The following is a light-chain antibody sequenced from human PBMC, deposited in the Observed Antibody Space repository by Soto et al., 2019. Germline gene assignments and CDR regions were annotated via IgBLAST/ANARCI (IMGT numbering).Light chain of an antibody. CDR2: AAS. V-gene: IGKV1-5*03. J-gene: IGKJ4*01. CDR3: QQYNSYSLT. Sequence: DIQMTQSPSTLSASVGDRVTITCRASHSISTWLAWYQQKPGKAPKVLIYAASTIESGVPSRFSGSGVGTEFTLTISSLQPDDFASYYCQQYNSYSLTFGGGTKVEI. CDR1: HSISTW.